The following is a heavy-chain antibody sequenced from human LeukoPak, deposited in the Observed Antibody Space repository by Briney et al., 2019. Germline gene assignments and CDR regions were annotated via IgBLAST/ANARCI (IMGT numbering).Heavy chain of an antibody. CDR2: INHSGNT. CDR1: GGSFSGYY. V-gene: IGHV4-34*01. Sequence: SETLSLTCAVYGGSFSGYYWSWIRQPPGKGLEWIGEINHSGNTNYNPSLKSRLTLSVDMSKNQVSLKLRSVTAADTAVFYCARGSFAASYGMDVWGQGTTVTVSS. D-gene: IGHD5-18*01. J-gene: IGHJ6*02. CDR3: ARGSFAASYGMDV.